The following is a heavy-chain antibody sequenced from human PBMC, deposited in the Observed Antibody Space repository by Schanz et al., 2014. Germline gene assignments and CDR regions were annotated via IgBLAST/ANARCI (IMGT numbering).Heavy chain of an antibody. D-gene: IGHD6-25*01. CDR3: AKVRYSSGWRGDYFDE. V-gene: IGHV3-23*01. J-gene: IGHJ4*02. CDR1: GFTFSSYA. Sequence: EVQLLESGGGLVQPGGSLRLSCAASGFTFSSYAMSWVRQAPGKGLLWVSSISGTGGDDTYYADSVKGRFTISRDNSKNTLYLQMNSLRAEDTAVYYCAKVRYSSGWRGDYFDEWGQGTLVIVSS. CDR2: ISGTGGDDT.